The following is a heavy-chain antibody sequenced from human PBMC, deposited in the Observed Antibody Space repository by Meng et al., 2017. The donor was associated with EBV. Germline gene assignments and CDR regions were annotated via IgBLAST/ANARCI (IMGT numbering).Heavy chain of an antibody. J-gene: IGHJ4*02. CDR3: AGGQQWLRSPYFDY. D-gene: IGHD5-12*01. Sequence: QVQLVGSGGGVVQPGRSLSLSCAASGFTFSSYAMHWVRQAPGKGLEWVAVISYDGSNKYYADSVKGRFTISRDNSKNTLYLQMNSLRAEDTAVYYCAGGQQWLRSPYFDYWGQGTLVTVSS. CDR1: GFTFSSYA. V-gene: IGHV3-30-3*01. CDR2: ISYDGSNK.